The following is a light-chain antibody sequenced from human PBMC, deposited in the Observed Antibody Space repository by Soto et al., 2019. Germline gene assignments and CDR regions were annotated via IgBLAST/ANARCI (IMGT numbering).Light chain of an antibody. V-gene: IGKV3-20*01. CDR2: GAS. CDR3: QQYGSSPLT. Sequence: EIVLTQSPGTLSLSPGERATLSCRASQSVSSSFLAWYQQKPGQAPRLLIYGASSRATGIPDRFSGSGSGIAFTLTISRLEPEDVAVYYCQQYGSSPLTFGGGTEVEIK. CDR1: QSVSSSF. J-gene: IGKJ4*01.